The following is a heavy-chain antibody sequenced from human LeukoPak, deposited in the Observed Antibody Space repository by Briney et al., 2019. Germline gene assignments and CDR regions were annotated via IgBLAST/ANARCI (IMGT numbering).Heavy chain of an antibody. Sequence: GESLKISCKCSGYSFTSYWIGWVRQMPGKGQEGMGIIYPGDSDTKYSPSFQGQVTIPADKSISTAYLQWSSLNASDTAMYYCARRSSSWDRYDNCGQGTLVTVSS. V-gene: IGHV5-51*01. CDR1: GYSFTSYW. J-gene: IGHJ4*02. CDR3: ARRSSSWDRYDN. CDR2: IYPGDSDT. D-gene: IGHD6-13*01.